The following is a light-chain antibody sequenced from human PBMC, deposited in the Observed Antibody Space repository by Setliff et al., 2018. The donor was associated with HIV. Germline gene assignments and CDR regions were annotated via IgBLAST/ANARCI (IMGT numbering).Light chain of an antibody. CDR3: CSYAHSSTYV. J-gene: IGLJ1*01. CDR2: EVN. CDR1: SNDLGSYNL. Sequence: QPALTQPASVSGSPGQSITISCTGTSNDLGSYNLVSWYQQHPGKAPRLIIYEVNKRPSGVSNRFSGSKSGNTASLTISGLQVEDESDYYCCSYAHSSTYVFGTGTKVTVL. V-gene: IGLV2-23*02.